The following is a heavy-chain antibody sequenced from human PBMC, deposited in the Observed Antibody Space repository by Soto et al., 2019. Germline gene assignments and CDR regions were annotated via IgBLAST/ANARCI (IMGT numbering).Heavy chain of an antibody. V-gene: IGHV4-34*01. Sequence: SETLSLTCAVYGGSFSGYYWSWIRQPPGKGLEWIGEINHSGSTNYNPSLKSRVTISVDTSKNQFSLKLSSVTAADTAVYYCARELDAIWSGYHYYYYYYGMDVWGQGATVTVSS. J-gene: IGHJ6*02. D-gene: IGHD3-3*01. CDR2: INHSGST. CDR1: GGSFSGYY. CDR3: ARELDAIWSGYHYYYYYYGMDV.